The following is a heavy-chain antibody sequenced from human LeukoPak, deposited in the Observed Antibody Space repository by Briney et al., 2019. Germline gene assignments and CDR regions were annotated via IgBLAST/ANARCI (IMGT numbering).Heavy chain of an antibody. Sequence: PGGSLTLSCAASGFTFRSYGMQWVRQAPGKGLEWVASIWYDGNKQYYADYVKGRFTISRDDSKRTLYLQMHSLRAEDTAVYYCERDPCSVGSCPPWDWGQGTQVPVSS. CDR1: GFTFRSYG. D-gene: IGHD2-15*01. CDR3: ERDPCSVGSCPPWD. CDR2: IWYDGNKQ. V-gene: IGHV3-33*01. J-gene: IGHJ4*02.